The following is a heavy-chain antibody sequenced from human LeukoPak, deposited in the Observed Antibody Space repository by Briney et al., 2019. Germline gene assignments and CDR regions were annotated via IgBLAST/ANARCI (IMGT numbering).Heavy chain of an antibody. J-gene: IGHJ6*02. CDR3: ARDQYCSSTSCHVTTYQSSGYYYYYGMDV. V-gene: IGHV3-11*01. D-gene: IGHD2-2*01. CDR2: ISSSGSTI. Sequence: LSLTCAVYGGSFSDYYMSWIRQAPGKGLEWVSYISSSGSTIYYADSVKGRFTISRDNAKNSLYLQMNSLRAEDTAVYYCARDQYCSSTSCHVTTYQSSGYYYYYGMDVWGQGTTVTVSS. CDR1: GGSFSDYY.